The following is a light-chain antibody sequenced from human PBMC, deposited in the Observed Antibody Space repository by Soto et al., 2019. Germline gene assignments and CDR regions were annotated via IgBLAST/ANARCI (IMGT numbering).Light chain of an antibody. Sequence: DIQMTQSPSTLSVPVGDRVTITCRASQSIRTWLAWYQQKPGKAPKLLIFDASSLKSGVPSRFSGGGSGTEFTLTISSLQPDDFATYYCQQYNTNPWTFGQGTKV. CDR2: DAS. V-gene: IGKV1-5*01. CDR3: QQYNTNPWT. J-gene: IGKJ1*01. CDR1: QSIRTW.